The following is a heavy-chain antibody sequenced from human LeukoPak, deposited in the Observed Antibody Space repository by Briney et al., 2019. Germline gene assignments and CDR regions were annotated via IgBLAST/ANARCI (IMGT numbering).Heavy chain of an antibody. D-gene: IGHD5-12*01. V-gene: IGHV3-23*01. CDR2: IGYLGTNT. Sequence: GGSLRLSCAASGFTFSTFPMSWVRQAPGKGLEWVSTIGYLGTNTFYADSVKGRFTISRDNSKNTLYLQMNSLRAEDTAVYYCAKDLDIVATITGNWGQGTLVTVSS. CDR1: GFTFSTFP. J-gene: IGHJ4*02. CDR3: AKDLDIVATITGN.